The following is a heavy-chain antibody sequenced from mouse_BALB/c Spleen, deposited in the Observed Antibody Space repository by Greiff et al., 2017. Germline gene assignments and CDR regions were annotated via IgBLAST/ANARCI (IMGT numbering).Heavy chain of an antibody. J-gene: IGHJ4*01. CDR1: GFTFSSYA. Sequence: DVMLVESGGGLVKPGGSLKLSCAASGFTFSSYAMSWVRQTPEKRLEWVASISSGGSTYYPDSVKGRFTISRDNARNILYLQMSSLRSEDTAMYYCAREGGYDGYYYYYAMDYWGQGTSVTVSS. D-gene: IGHD2-3*01. CDR3: AREGGYDGYYYYYAMDY. V-gene: IGHV5-6-5*01. CDR2: ISSGGST.